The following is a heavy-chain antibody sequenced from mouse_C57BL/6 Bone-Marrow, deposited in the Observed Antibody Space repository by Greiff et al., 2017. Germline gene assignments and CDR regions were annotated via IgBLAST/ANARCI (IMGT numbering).Heavy chain of an antibody. D-gene: IGHD1-1*01. V-gene: IGHV1-69*01. CDR1: GYTFTSYW. CDR2: IDPSDSYT. J-gene: IGHJ3*01. Sequence: VQLQQPGAELVMPGASVKLSCKASGYTFTSYWMHWVKQRPGQGLEWIGEIDPSDSYTNYNQKFKGKSTLTVDKSSSTAYMQLSSLTSEDSAVYYCARSYYGSREYWGQGTLVTVSA. CDR3: ARSYYGSREY.